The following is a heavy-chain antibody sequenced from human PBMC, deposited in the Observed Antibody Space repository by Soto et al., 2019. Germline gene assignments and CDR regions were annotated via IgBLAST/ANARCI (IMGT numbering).Heavy chain of an antibody. CDR1: GFTFSSYA. V-gene: IGHV3-64*01. CDR2: ISSNGGST. Sequence: EVQLVESGGGLVQPGGSLRLSCAASGFTFSSYAMHWVRQAPGKGLEYVSAISSNGGSTYYANSVKGRFTISRDNSKNTLYLQMGSLRAEDMAVYYCARSLGYCSGGSCYSVERSDAFDIWGQGTMVTVSS. CDR3: ARSLGYCSGGSCYSVERSDAFDI. D-gene: IGHD2-15*01. J-gene: IGHJ3*02.